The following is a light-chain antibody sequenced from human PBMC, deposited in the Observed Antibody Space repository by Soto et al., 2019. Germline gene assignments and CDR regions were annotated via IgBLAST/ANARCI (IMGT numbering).Light chain of an antibody. J-gene: IGKJ4*01. CDR2: LGS. CDR3: KQALQTPLT. Sequence: DIEMTQSPLSLAVTHGEPASISCRSSQSLLHRTGRNYLAWYLKKPGQSPQLLIYLGSNRASGVPDRFSGSGSGTYFTLKISRVEAEDVGIYYCKQALQTPLTFGGGTKVEIK. V-gene: IGKV2-28*01. CDR1: QSLLHRTGRNY.